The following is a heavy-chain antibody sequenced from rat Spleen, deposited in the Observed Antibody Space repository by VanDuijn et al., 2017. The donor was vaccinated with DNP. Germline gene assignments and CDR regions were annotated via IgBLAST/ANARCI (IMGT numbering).Heavy chain of an antibody. CDR1: GFTFGDYD. J-gene: IGHJ2*01. CDR3: ASRAPGDYFYGGYFDY. CDR2: ISPSGGGT. D-gene: IGHD1-6*01. V-gene: IGHV5S23*01. Sequence: EVQLVESGGDLVQPGRSLILSCAASGFTFGDYDMAWVRQAPTKGLEWVTSISPSGGGTYYRDSVKGRFTISRDNANRTLYLQMNSLRSEDTATYYCASRAPGDYFYGGYFDYWGQGVMVTVSS.